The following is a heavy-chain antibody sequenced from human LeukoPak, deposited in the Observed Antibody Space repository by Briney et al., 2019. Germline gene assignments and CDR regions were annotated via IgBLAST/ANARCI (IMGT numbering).Heavy chain of an antibody. CDR1: GGSNNSYY. J-gene: IGHJ5*02. CDR3: ARKAPKKGWFDP. V-gene: IGHV4-4*09. Sequence: RTSETQSLSCTVSGGSNNSYYWSWIRQPPGKGLECIGYTHPSGNTNYSPYLKSRVTISIDTSRNQFSLKLSSVTAADTAVHYCARKAPKKGWFDPWGQGTLVTVSS. CDR2: THPSGNT.